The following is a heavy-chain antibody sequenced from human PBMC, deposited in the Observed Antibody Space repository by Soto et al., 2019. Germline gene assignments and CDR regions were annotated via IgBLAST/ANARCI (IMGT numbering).Heavy chain of an antibody. CDR1: GGSISSGGYY. J-gene: IGHJ4*02. D-gene: IGHD3-10*01. Sequence: QVQLQESGPGLVKPSQTLSLTCTVSGGSISSGGYYWSWIRQHPGKGLEWIGYIYYSGSTYYNPSLKRRVTISVDTSKNQFSLKLSSVTAAATAVYYCARDNYGSGSYVDYWGQGTLVTVSS. CDR3: ARDNYGSGSYVDY. V-gene: IGHV4-31*03. CDR2: IYYSGST.